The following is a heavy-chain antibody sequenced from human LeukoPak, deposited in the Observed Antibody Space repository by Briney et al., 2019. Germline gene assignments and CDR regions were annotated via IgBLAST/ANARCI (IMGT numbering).Heavy chain of an antibody. Sequence: PSETLSLTCTVSGGSVSRQHRSWIRQPPGKGLEWIGYIYNSGSTDYNPSLKSRVIISVDTSKNQFSLKLRSVTAADTAVYYCARDRGPYCSSTSCYAFDIWGQGRMVTVSS. V-gene: IGHV4-59*02. D-gene: IGHD2-2*01. CDR1: GGSVSRQH. CDR2: IYNSGST. CDR3: ARDRGPYCSSTSCYAFDI. J-gene: IGHJ3*02.